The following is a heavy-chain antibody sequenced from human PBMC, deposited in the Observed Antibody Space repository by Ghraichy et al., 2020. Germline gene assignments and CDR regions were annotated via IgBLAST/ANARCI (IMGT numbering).Heavy chain of an antibody. CDR2: ISYDGSNK. V-gene: IGHV3-30-3*01. D-gene: IGHD5-12*01. CDR1: GFTFSSYA. Sequence: GGSLRLSCAASGFTFSSYAMHWVRQAPGKGLEWVAVISYDGSNKYYADSVKGRFTISRDNSKNTLYLQMNSLRAEDTAVYYCAREAPPNVDIVATIAFFEPTFDYWGQGTLVTVSS. CDR3: AREAPPNVDIVATIAFFEPTFDY. J-gene: IGHJ4*02.